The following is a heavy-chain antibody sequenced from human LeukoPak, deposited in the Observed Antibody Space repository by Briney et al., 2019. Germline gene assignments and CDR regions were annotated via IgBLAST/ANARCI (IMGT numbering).Heavy chain of an antibody. D-gene: IGHD2-2*02. Sequence: GGSLRLSCAASGFTFSSYAMHWVRQAPGKGLEWVAVISYDGSNKYYADSVKGRFTISRDNSGNTLYLQMNSLRAEDTAVYYCARSRLLYCSSTSCYSRKPRGPFDIWGQGTMVTVSS. J-gene: IGHJ3*02. CDR3: ARSRLLYCSSTSCYSRKPRGPFDI. CDR2: ISYDGSNK. V-gene: IGHV3-30-3*01. CDR1: GFTFSSYA.